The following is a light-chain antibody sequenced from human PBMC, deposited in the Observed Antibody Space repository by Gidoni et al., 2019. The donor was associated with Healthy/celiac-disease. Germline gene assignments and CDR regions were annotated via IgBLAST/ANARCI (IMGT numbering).Light chain of an antibody. J-gene: IGKJ2*01. Sequence: IVLPQPPAPLPLSPGERATPSCRASQSVSSSYLAWYQQKPGQAPRLLIYGASSRATGIPDRFSGSGSGTDITLTISRLEPEDFAVYYCQQYGSSPKTFGQGTKLEIK. CDR3: QQYGSSPKT. CDR2: GAS. CDR1: QSVSSSY. V-gene: IGKV3-20*01.